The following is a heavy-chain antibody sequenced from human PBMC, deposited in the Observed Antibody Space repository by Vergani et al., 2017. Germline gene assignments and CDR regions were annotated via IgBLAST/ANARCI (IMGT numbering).Heavy chain of an antibody. D-gene: IGHD1-14*01. CDR2: ISYDGTQK. CDR3: ARDLRLLYNRFDP. J-gene: IGHJ5*02. V-gene: IGHV3-30*03. Sequence: QVHLVESGGGVVQPGRSLRLSCVVSGFTSSYYGMHWVRQAPGKGLEWVAVISYDGTQKYYADSVKGRFTIPRDNSKSTLYLQMNSLRDEDTGVYYCARDLRLLYNRFDPWGQGTLVTVSS. CDR1: GFTSSYYG.